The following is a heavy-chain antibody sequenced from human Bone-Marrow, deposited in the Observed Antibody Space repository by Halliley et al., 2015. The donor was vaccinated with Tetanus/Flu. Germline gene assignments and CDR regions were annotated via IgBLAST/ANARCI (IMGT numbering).Heavy chain of an antibody. CDR3: ARAIFRAYCGGDCHPDAFDI. D-gene: IGHD2-21*02. Sequence: HRGTTNHNPSLKTRVTISIDKSRNEFSLRLTPVTAADTAVYYCARAIFRAYCGGDCHPDAFDIWGHGTMVIVSS. J-gene: IGHJ3*02. CDR2: HRGTT. V-gene: IGHV4-4*02.